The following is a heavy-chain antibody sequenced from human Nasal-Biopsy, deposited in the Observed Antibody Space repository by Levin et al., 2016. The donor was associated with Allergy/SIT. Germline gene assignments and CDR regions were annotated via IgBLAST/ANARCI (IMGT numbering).Heavy chain of an antibody. CDR2: IVYTGTT. J-gene: IGHJ3*02. CDR3: VRRSPNHDSLTGYSSDVYDI. D-gene: IGHD3-9*01. Sequence: SETLSLTCTVSGGSITTSSYFWGWIRQPPGKGLEWIGSIVYTGTTNSNASLKSRVTISVDTSKNQFSLKLASVTASDNAVYYCVRRSPNHDSLTGYSSDVYDIWGPGTMVTVSS. CDR1: GGSITTSSYF. V-gene: IGHV4-39*01.